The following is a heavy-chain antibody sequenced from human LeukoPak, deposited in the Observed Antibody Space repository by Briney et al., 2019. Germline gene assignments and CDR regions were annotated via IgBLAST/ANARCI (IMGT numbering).Heavy chain of an antibody. CDR2: MNPNSGNT. J-gene: IGHJ4*02. V-gene: IGHV1-8*03. CDR3: ARVAAAGTLYRKDFDY. D-gene: IGHD6-13*01. Sequence: ASVKVSCKASGYTFPSYDINWVRQATGQGLEWMGWMNPNSGNTGYAQKFQGRVTITRNTSISTAYMELSSLRSEDTAVYYCARVAAAGTLYRKDFDYWGQGTLVTVSS. CDR1: GYTFPSYD.